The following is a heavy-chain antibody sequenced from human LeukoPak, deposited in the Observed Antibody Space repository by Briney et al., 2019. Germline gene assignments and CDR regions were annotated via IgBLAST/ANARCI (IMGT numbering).Heavy chain of an antibody. CDR3: ARVGAAAGYYFDY. CDR2: ISSSGSSL. V-gene: IGHV3-11*04. J-gene: IGHJ4*02. Sequence: SGGSLRLSCAASGFTFSDYYMSWIRQAPGKGLEWVSHISSSGSSLYYADSVKGRFTISRDNAKNSLYVQMNSLRVEDTAVYYCARVGAAAGYYFDYWGQGTLVTVAS. CDR1: GFTFSDYY. D-gene: IGHD6-13*01.